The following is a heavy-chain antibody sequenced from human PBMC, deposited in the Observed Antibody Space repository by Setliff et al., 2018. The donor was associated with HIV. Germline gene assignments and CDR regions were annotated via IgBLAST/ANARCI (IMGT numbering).Heavy chain of an antibody. CDR2: FYYSGSS. CDR3: AKLLPAADMAREIDS. Sequence: TSETLSLTCTVSGDSISRRIYYWGWIRQPPGKGLEWIGNFYYSGSSHYTPSRKSRVSISVDTSKNQFSLKLIAVSAADTAVYYCAKLLPAADMAREIDSWGQGTLVTSPQ. D-gene: IGHD2-2*01. CDR1: GDSISRRIYY. V-gene: IGHV4-39*01. J-gene: IGHJ4*02.